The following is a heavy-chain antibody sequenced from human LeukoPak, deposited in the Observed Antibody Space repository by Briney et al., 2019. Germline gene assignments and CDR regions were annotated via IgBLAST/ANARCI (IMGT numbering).Heavy chain of an antibody. D-gene: IGHD2-21*02. CDR1: GGTFSSYA. CDR3: ARAGDCGGDCYSDPWYYGMDV. V-gene: IGHV1-69*13. CDR2: IIPIFGTA. J-gene: IGHJ6*02. Sequence: GASVKVSCKASGGTFSSYAISWVRQAPGQGLEWMGGIIPIFGTANYAQKFQGRVTITADESTSTAYMELSSLRSEDTAVYYCARAGDCGGDCYSDPWYYGMDVWGQGTTVTVSS.